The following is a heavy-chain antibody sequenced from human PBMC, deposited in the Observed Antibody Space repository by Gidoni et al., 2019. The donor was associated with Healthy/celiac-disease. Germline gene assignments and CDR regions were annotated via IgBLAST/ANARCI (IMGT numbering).Heavy chain of an antibody. J-gene: IGHJ4*02. CDR2: IYPGDSDT. Sequence: EVQLVQSGAEQKQPGESLKISCKGSVYSCTSYWIGWVRQMPGKGLEWMGIIYPGDSDTRYSPAFQGQVTISADKSISTAYLQWSSLKASDTAMYYCARHNRHGWELPDYWGQGTLVTVSS. CDR3: ARHNRHGWELPDY. D-gene: IGHD1-26*01. CDR1: VYSCTSYW. V-gene: IGHV5-51*01.